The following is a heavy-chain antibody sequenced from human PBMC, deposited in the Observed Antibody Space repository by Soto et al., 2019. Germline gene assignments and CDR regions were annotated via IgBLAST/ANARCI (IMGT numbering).Heavy chain of an antibody. CDR2: IKQDGSEK. V-gene: IGHV3-7*01. Sequence: PGGSLRLSCAASGFTFSSYWISWVRQAPGKGLEWVANIKQDGSEKYYVDSVKGRFTISRDNAKNSLYLQMNSLRAEDTAVYYCARDKVVPAAMGFYNWFDPWGQGTLVTVSS. J-gene: IGHJ5*02. CDR3: ARDKVVPAAMGFYNWFDP. D-gene: IGHD2-2*01. CDR1: GFTFSSYW.